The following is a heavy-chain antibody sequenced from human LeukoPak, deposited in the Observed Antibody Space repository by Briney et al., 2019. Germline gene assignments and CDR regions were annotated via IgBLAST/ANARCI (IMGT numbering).Heavy chain of an antibody. V-gene: IGHV4-31*03. J-gene: IGHJ3*02. D-gene: IGHD2-2*01. Sequence: SETLSLTCTVSGGSISSGGYYWSWIRQHPGKGLEWIGYIYYSGSTYYNPSLKSRVTISVDTSKNQFSLKLSSVAAADTAVYYCASVSGRYCSSTSCHKDAFDIWGQGTMVTVSS. CDR3: ASVSGRYCSSTSCHKDAFDI. CDR1: GGSISSGGYY. CDR2: IYYSGST.